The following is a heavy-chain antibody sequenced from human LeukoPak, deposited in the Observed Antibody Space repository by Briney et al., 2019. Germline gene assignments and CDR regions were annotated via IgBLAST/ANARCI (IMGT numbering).Heavy chain of an antibody. D-gene: IGHD3-10*01. V-gene: IGHV4-34*01. CDR3: ARRKTYYYGSGSATIDY. Sequence: SETLSLTCAVYGGSFSGYYWSWIRQPPGKGLEWIGEINHSGSTNCNPSLKSRVTISVDTSKNQFSLKLSSVTAADTAVYYCARRKTYYYGSGSATIDYWGQGTLVTVSS. J-gene: IGHJ4*02. CDR2: INHSGST. CDR1: GGSFSGYY.